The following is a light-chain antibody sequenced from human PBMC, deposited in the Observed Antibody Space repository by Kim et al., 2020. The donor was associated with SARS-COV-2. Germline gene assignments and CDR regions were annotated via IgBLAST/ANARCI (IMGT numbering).Light chain of an antibody. J-gene: IGKJ2*01. CDR1: QSLLNSDGNTY. Sequence: DVVMTQSPLSMPVTLGQSASISCRSSQSLLNSDGNTYLSWFQQRPGQSPRRLMYKVSKRDSGVSDRFSGSGTGNDFTLKISRVEADDVGIYYCMQGTHLSGYTFGQGTKLEI. CDR2: KVS. CDR3: MQGTHLSGYT. V-gene: IGKV2-30*01.